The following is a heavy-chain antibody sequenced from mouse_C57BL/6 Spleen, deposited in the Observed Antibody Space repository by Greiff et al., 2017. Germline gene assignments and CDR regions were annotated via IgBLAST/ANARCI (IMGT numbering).Heavy chain of an antibody. D-gene: IGHD1-1*01. CDR1: GFTFSDYG. CDR3: ARQGGSSYFDY. Sequence: EVKLMESGGGLVKPGGSLKLSCAASGFTFSDYGMHWVRQAPEKGLEWVAYISSGSSTIYYADTVKGRFTISRDNAKNTLFLQMTSLRSEDTAMYYCARQGGSSYFDYWGQGTTLTVSS. CDR2: ISSGSSTI. J-gene: IGHJ2*01. V-gene: IGHV5-17*01.